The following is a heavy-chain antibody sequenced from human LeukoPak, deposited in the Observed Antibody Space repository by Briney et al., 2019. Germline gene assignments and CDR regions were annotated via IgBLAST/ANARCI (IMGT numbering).Heavy chain of an antibody. V-gene: IGHV3-30*04. Sequence: GGSLRLSCAASGFSFSGYAMHWVRRTPGKGLEWVAVISHDEKNKFYAESVKGRFTISRDNSKNTLFLEMNSLRPEDTAFYYCATTFRGVIITRLDYWGHGTLVTVSS. CDR2: ISHDEKNK. J-gene: IGHJ4*01. CDR1: GFSFSGYA. D-gene: IGHD3-10*01. CDR3: ATTFRGVIITRLDY.